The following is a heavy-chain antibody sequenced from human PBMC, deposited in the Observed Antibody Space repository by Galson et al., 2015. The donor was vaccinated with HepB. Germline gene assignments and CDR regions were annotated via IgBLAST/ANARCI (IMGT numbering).Heavy chain of an antibody. CDR1: GDTFSSSP. CDR3: ARGGPETFFGGSCFDP. V-gene: IGHV1-69*04. Sequence: SVKVSCKASGDTFSSSPLNWVRQAPGQGLEWMGRIIPLLGIANYAQNFQGRVTITADRSTSTAFMELRSLKPEDTAIYYCARGGPETFFGGSCFDPGGQETLVT. D-gene: IGHD3-3*01. J-gene: IGHJ5*02. CDR2: IIPLLGIA.